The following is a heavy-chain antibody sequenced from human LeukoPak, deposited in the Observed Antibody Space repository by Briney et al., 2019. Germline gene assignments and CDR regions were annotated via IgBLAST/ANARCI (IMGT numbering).Heavy chain of an antibody. D-gene: IGHD1-26*01. J-gene: IGHJ4*02. V-gene: IGHV4-39*07. CDR1: GGSISSSSYY. CDR2: IYYSGST. CDR3: ASLKGGIVGATSWY. Sequence: SETLSLTCTVSGGSISSSSYYWGWIRQPPGKGLEWIGSIYYSGSTYYNPSLKSRVTISVDTSKNQFSLKLSSVTAADTAVYYCASLKGGIVGATSWYWGQGTLVTVSS.